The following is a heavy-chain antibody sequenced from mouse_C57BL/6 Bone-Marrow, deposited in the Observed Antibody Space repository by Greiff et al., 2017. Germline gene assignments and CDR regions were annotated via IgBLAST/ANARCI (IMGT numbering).Heavy chain of an antibody. V-gene: IGHV5-6*01. D-gene: IGHD1-1*01. J-gene: IGHJ4*01. CDR3: ARMGLLLLRSMDY. CDR1: GFTFSSYG. Sequence: EVNVVESGGDLVKPGGSLKLSCAASGFTFSSYGMSWVRQTPDKRLEWVATISSGGSYTYYPDSVKGRFTISRDNAKNTLYLQMSSLKSEDTAMYYCARMGLLLLRSMDYWGQGTSVTVSS. CDR2: ISSGGSYT.